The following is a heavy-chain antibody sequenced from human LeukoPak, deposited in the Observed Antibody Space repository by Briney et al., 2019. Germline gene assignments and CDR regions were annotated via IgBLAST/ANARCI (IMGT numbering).Heavy chain of an antibody. CDR2: IYSGGST. J-gene: IGHJ6*02. Sequence: GGSLRLSCAASGFTVSSNYMSWVRQAPGKGLEWVSVIYSGGSTYYADSVEGRFTISRDNSKNTLYLQMNSLRAEDTAVYYCARRKLLRGSCSGGSCYDYYYYYGMDVWGQGTRVTVSS. CDR1: GFTVSSNY. V-gene: IGHV3-66*04. D-gene: IGHD2-15*01. CDR3: ARRKLLRGSCSGGSCYDYYYYYGMDV.